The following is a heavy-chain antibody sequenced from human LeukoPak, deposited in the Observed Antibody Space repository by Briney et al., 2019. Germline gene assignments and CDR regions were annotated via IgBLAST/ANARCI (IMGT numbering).Heavy chain of an antibody. CDR3: TRGLGGTAARYFDY. J-gene: IGHJ4*02. V-gene: IGHV3-72*01. D-gene: IGHD1-26*01. CDR2: IRNEVKGYTT. CDR1: GFTFNDFY. Sequence: PGGSLRLSCAGSGFTFNDFYIDWVRQAPGKGLEWVARIRNEVKGYTTEYAASVEGRFTISRADSKTSLYLQMNSLRAEDTAVYYCTRGLGGTAARYFDYWGQGTLVTVSS.